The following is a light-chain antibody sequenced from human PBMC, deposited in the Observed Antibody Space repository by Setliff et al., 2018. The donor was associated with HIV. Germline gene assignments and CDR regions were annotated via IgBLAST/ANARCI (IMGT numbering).Light chain of an antibody. Sequence: ALTQPRSVSGSPGQSVTISCTGTSSDVGGYNYVSWYQQHPGKAPKLMIYDVSKRPSGVPDRFSGSKSGKTASLTISGLQAEDEADYYCCSYAGSYNWVFGGGTKVTVL. CDR3: CSYAGSYNWV. V-gene: IGLV2-11*01. CDR2: DVS. J-gene: IGLJ3*02. CDR1: SSDVGGYNY.